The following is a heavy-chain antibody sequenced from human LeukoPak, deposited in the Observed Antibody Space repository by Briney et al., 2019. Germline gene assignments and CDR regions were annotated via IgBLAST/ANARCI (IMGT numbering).Heavy chain of an antibody. D-gene: IGHD2-15*01. CDR1: GFGLSIFA. CDR3: VRDRFGSCRVESCSWSYFDS. Sequence: GNSLTLPCAPSGFGLSIFAEHCVRHATGKAVEGVTVISYYRSIIYYADSVMGRFSMSRDNSKHTLYLQMKRLTPEDNAVYYCVRDRFGSCRVESCSWSYFDSWGRGTLVTVSS. CDR2: ISYYRSII. V-gene: IGHV3-30*04. J-gene: IGHJ4*02.